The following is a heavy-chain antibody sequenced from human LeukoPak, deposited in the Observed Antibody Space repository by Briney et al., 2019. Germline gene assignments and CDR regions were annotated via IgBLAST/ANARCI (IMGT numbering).Heavy chain of an antibody. J-gene: IGHJ4*02. CDR1: GHTQNNHP. CDR2: ISANGGET. D-gene: IGHD3-3*01. V-gene: IGHV3-23*01. Sequence: GGSLRLSCAATGHTQNNHPTNRTPHPPQNGLEWVSSISANGGETHYADPQNDRFTISRNNSKNTQYQQNNNPRVEDTAVYYCTKRYYDFPLDYWGQRTLVTVSS. CDR3: TKRYYDFPLDY.